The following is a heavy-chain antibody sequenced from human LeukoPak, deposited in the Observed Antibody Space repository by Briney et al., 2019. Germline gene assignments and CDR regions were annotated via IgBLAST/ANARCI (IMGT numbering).Heavy chain of an antibody. CDR3: ARDIVNGDYGGPLYYYGMDV. Sequence: SQTLSLTCTVSGGSISSGDYYWSWIRQPPGKGLEWIGYIYYSGSTYYNPSLKSRVTISVDTSKNQFSLKLSSVTAADTAVYYCARDIVNGDYGGPLYYYGMDVWGQGTTVTVSS. J-gene: IGHJ6*02. D-gene: IGHD4-17*01. V-gene: IGHV4-30-4*01. CDR1: GGSISSGDYY. CDR2: IYYSGST.